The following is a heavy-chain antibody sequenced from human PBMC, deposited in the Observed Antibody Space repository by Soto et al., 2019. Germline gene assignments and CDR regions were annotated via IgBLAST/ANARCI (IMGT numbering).Heavy chain of an antibody. Sequence: QVQLQESGPGLVKSSETLSLICFVSGEALGSGQSYWNWIRQAPGRGMAGIGHTFVTGATKFSASRKSRVSMSVDTSKSQISLTLTSVTAADSATYFCARGRSDSAGSSFGRRMDVWGQGTTVTVSS. CDR3: ARGRSDSAGSSFGRRMDV. J-gene: IGHJ6*02. CDR2: TFVTGAT. D-gene: IGHD3-10*01. V-gene: IGHV4-61*01. CDR1: GEALGSGQSY.